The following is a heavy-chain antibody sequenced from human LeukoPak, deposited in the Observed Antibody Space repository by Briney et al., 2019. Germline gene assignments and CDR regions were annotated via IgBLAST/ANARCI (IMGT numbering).Heavy chain of an antibody. D-gene: IGHD5-24*01. J-gene: IGHJ4*02. CDR3: AKVTWLQFVVGPLGY. CDR2: ISGSGGST. CDR1: RFTFSSYA. Sequence: GGSLRLSCAASRFTFSSYAMSWVRQAPGKGLEWVSAISGSGGSTYYADSVKGRFTISRDNSKNTLYLQMNSLRADDTGVYYCAKVTWLQFVVGPLGYWGQGTLVTVSS. V-gene: IGHV3-23*01.